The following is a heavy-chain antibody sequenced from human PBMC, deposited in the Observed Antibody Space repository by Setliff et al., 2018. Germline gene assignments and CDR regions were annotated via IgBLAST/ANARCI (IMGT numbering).Heavy chain of an antibody. J-gene: IGHJ6*02. CDR1: NYTFINYG. CDR3: ARDSRIRFTKEEGGAYYYGMDV. D-gene: IGHD2-8*01. Sequence: ASVKVSCKASNYTFINYGMSWVRQIPGHGLEWMGWISGSTGDATYAQKFQGRVIITLDTLTTTAYMELRSLRSDDTAVYYCARDSRIRFTKEEGGAYYYGMDVWGQGTTVTVSS. CDR2: ISGSTGDA. V-gene: IGHV1-18*01.